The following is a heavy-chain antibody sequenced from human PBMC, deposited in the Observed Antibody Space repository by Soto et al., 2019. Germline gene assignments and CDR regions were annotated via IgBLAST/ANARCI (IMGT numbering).Heavy chain of an antibody. J-gene: IGHJ4*02. CDR3: ARTLYGDHVDY. V-gene: IGHV1-8*01. Sequence: QVKLVQSGAEVKKPGASVKGSCKASGYTFTRYDINWVRQATGQGLEWMGWMNPNSGNTGYAQKFRGRVSMTRNTSIITVYMELSSLRSEVTAVYYCARTLYGDHVDYWGQGTLVTVSS. CDR1: GYTFTRYD. D-gene: IGHD4-17*01. CDR2: MNPNSGNT.